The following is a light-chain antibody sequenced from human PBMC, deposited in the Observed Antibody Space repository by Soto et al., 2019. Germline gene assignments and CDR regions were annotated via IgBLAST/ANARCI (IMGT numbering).Light chain of an antibody. Sequence: EKVMRQNVSTLSVSTREGVTLSCRASQSVRSHLAWYQQKPGQPPRLLIYGASTRATGIPARFSGSGFGTEFTLTSSSLQSEDSAVYYCQQYKNWPIFGQGTRLEIK. J-gene: IGKJ5*01. CDR3: QQYKNWPI. CDR2: GAS. V-gene: IGKV3-15*01. CDR1: QSVRSH.